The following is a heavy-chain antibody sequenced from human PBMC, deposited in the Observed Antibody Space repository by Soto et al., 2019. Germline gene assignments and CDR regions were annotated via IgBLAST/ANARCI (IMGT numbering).Heavy chain of an antibody. J-gene: IGHJ4*02. V-gene: IGHV1-69*01. CDR2: IIPLFGTA. Sequence: QVQLEQSGAEVKQPGSSVRFSCKTSGGTFSTYAINWVRQAPGQGLEWMGAIIPLFGTADYSQKFQGRVTITADESTSTAYMELSSLRSDDTAVYFCARPKGTYSSGYYYFDFWGQGTLVTVSS. CDR1: GGTFSTYA. CDR3: ARPKGTYSSGYYYFDF. D-gene: IGHD6-19*01.